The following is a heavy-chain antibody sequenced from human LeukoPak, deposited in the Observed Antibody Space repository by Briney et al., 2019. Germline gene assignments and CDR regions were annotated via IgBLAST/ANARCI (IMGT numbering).Heavy chain of an antibody. CDR2: ISSSSSYI. D-gene: IGHD3-22*01. CDR3: ASDSSGALFDY. Sequence: GGSLRLSCAASGFTFSNYWITWVRQAPGKGLEWVSSISSSSSYIYYADSVKGRFTISRDNAKNSLYLQMNSLRAEDTAVYYCASDSSGALFDYWGQGTLVTVSS. J-gene: IGHJ4*02. CDR1: GFTFSNYW. V-gene: IGHV3-21*01.